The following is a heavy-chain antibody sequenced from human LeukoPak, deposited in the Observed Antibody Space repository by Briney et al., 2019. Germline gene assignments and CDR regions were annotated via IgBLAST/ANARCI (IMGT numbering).Heavy chain of an antibody. Sequence: PGGSLRLSCAASGFSVYSNYMSWVRQAPGKGLEWVSAISGSGGSTYYADSVKGRFTISRDNSKNTLYLQMNSLRAEDTAVYYCAKDIYAFALPHAPDYWGQGTLVTVSS. CDR3: AKDIYAFALPHAPDY. CDR1: GFSVYSNY. J-gene: IGHJ4*02. D-gene: IGHD5/OR15-5a*01. V-gene: IGHV3-23*01. CDR2: ISGSGGST.